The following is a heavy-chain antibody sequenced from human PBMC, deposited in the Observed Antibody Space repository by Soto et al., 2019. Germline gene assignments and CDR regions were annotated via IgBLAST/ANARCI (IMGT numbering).Heavy chain of an antibody. CDR2: ISGSGGST. Sequence: PGGSLRLSCAASGFTFGIYAMSWVGQAPGKGLEWVSAISGSGGSTYYADSVKGRFTISRDNSKNTLYLQMNSLRAEDTAVYYCAKDRLGNPPHWGQGTLVTVSS. D-gene: IGHD3-16*01. CDR3: AKDRLGNPPH. V-gene: IGHV3-23*01. J-gene: IGHJ4*02. CDR1: GFTFGIYA.